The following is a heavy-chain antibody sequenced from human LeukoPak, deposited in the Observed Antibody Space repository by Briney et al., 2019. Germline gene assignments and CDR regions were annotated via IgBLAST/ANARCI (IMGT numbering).Heavy chain of an antibody. Sequence: GESLKISCQGFGYPFTTYWIAWVRQMPGRGLEWMGIISPDDSDIRYSPSFQGHVTISADKSISTAYLQWSSLQASDTAMYYCARHEGSGSYYSYWGQGTLVTVSS. V-gene: IGHV5-51*01. J-gene: IGHJ4*02. CDR3: ARHEGSGSYYSY. D-gene: IGHD1-26*01. CDR1: GYPFTTYW. CDR2: ISPDDSDI.